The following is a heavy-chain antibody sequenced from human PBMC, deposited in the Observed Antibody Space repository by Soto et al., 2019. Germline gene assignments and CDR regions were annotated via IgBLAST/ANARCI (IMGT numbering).Heavy chain of an antibody. V-gene: IGHV1-18*01. J-gene: IGHJ6*02. CDR1: GYTFTSYG. CDR2: ISAYNGKT. CDR3: ARGGDVNYYHGMDV. Sequence: QVQLVQSGGEVKKPGASVKLSCTASGYTFTSYGISLVRQAPGQGLEWMGWISAYNGKTNYAQNVQGRVTMTTDTSTRTAYMDLRSLRSDDTAVYYCARGGDVNYYHGMDVWGQGTTVTVSS. D-gene: IGHD5-12*01.